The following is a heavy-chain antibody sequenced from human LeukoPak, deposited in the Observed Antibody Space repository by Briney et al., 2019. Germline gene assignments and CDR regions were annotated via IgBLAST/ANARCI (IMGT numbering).Heavy chain of an antibody. Sequence: PGGSLRLSCAASGFTFSSYSMNWVRQAPGKGLEWVSYISSSSSTIYYADSVKGRFTISRDNAKNSLYLQMNSLRAEDTVVYYCARGSTGYCSSTSCEDYWGQGTLVTVSS. CDR3: ARGSTGYCSSTSCEDY. CDR1: GFTFSSYS. D-gene: IGHD2-2*01. J-gene: IGHJ4*02. CDR2: ISSSSSTI. V-gene: IGHV3-48*01.